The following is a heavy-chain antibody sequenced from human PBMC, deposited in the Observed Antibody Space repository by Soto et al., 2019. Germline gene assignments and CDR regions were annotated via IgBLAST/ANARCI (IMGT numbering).Heavy chain of an antibody. CDR1: GYTFTSYD. D-gene: IGHD1-26*01. Sequence: ASVKVSCKASGYTFTSYDISWVRQSTRQGLEWMGWMNPNSGNTAYAQKFQGRVTMTRNTSISTAYMELSSLRSEDTAVYYCARERSSGAFDIWGQGTMVTVSS. V-gene: IGHV1-8*01. CDR2: MNPNSGNT. J-gene: IGHJ3*02. CDR3: ARERSSGAFDI.